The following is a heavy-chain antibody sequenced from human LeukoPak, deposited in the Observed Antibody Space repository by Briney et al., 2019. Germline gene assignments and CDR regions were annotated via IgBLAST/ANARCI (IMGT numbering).Heavy chain of an antibody. J-gene: IGHJ4*02. Sequence: GGSLRLSCAASGFTFSSYAMSWVRQAPGKGLEWVSAISGSGGSTYYADSVKGRLTISRDNSKNTLYLQMNSLRAEDTAVYYCAKDYDFWSGYPYYFDYWGQGTLVTVSS. CDR1: GFTFSSYA. CDR2: ISGSGGST. D-gene: IGHD3-3*01. CDR3: AKDYDFWSGYPYYFDY. V-gene: IGHV3-23*01.